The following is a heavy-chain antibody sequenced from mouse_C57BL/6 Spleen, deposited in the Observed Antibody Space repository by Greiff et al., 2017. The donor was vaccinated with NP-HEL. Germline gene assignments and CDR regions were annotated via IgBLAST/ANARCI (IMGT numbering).Heavy chain of an antibody. V-gene: IGHV1-74*01. Sequence: QVQLQQPGAELVKPGASVKVSCKASGYTFTSYWMHWVKQRPGQGLEWIGRIHPSDSDTNYNQKFKGKATLTVDKSSSTAYMQLSSLTSEDSAVYYCATLRLITTVVATTYFDYWGQGTTLTVSS. D-gene: IGHD1-1*01. CDR1: GYTFTSYW. J-gene: IGHJ2*01. CDR2: IHPSDSDT. CDR3: ATLRLITTVVATTYFDY.